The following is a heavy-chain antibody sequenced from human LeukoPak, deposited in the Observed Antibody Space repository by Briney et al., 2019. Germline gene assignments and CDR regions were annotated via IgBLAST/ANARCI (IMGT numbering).Heavy chain of an antibody. Sequence: SETLSLTCTVSGVSISSGDYYWSWIRQPPGKGLEWIGYIYYSWSTYYNPSLKSRVTMSVDTSKNQFSLKLSSVTAADTAVYYCARELTYADYWGQGTLVTVSS. J-gene: IGHJ4*02. V-gene: IGHV4-30-4*01. CDR3: ARELTYADY. CDR2: IYYSWST. CDR1: GVSISSGDYY. D-gene: IGHD4/OR15-4a*01.